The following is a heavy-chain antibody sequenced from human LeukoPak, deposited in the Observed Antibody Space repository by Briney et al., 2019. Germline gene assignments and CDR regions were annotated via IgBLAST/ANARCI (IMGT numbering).Heavy chain of an antibody. CDR3: AKDRGVIKGSGLNWFDP. J-gene: IGHJ5*02. Sequence: PGRSLRLSCAASGFTFSSYGMHWVRQAPGKGLEWVAVISYDGSNKYYADSVKGRFTISRDNSKNTLYLQMNSLRAEDTAVYYCAKDRGVIKGSGLNWFDPWGQGTLVTVSS. D-gene: IGHD3-10*01. CDR2: ISYDGSNK. CDR1: GFTFSSYG. V-gene: IGHV3-30*18.